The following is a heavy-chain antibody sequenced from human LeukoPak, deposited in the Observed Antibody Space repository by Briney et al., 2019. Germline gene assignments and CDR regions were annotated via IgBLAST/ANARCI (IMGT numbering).Heavy chain of an antibody. D-gene: IGHD3-22*01. V-gene: IGHV3-30*01. CDR3: ARDPYYFDSSGYADY. J-gene: IGHJ4*02. CDR2: ISYDGSDK. CDR1: GFTFSSNA. Sequence: TGGSLRLSCAASGFTFSSNAMHGVRQAPGKGLEWVAVISYDGSDKNYADSVEGRFTISRDNSKSTLYLQMDSLRTEDTAVYYCARDPYYFDSSGYADYWGQGTLVTVSS.